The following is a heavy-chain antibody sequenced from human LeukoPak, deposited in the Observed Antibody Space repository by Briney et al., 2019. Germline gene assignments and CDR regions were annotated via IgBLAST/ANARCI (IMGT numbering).Heavy chain of an antibody. V-gene: IGHV3-73*01. Sequence: GGSLRLSCAASGFTFSGSAMHWVRQASGKGLEWVGRIRSKANSYATAYAASVKGRFTISRDDSKNTAYLQMNSLKTEDTAVYYSTRRDQLLVGMDYWGRGTLVTVSS. CDR2: IRSKANSYAT. CDR3: TRRDQLLVGMDY. CDR1: GFTFSGSA. D-gene: IGHD2-2*01. J-gene: IGHJ4*02.